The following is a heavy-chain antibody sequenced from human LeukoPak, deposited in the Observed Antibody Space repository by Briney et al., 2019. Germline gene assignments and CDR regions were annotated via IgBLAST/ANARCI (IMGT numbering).Heavy chain of an antibody. CDR1: GYNFTTYW. Sequence: GESLKISCKGSGYNFTTYWIGWVRQMPGKGLEWMGFIYPGDSDTRYSPSFQGQVTISADKSISAAYLQWSSLKASDTAMYYCARHWDSRGWLDYWGQGTLVTVSS. CDR2: IYPGDSDT. CDR3: ARHWDSRGWLDY. D-gene: IGHD6-19*01. V-gene: IGHV5-51*01. J-gene: IGHJ4*02.